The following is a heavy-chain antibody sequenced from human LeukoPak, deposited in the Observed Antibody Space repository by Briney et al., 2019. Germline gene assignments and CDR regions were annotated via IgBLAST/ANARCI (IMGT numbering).Heavy chain of an antibody. Sequence: PSETLSLTCSVSGGSITKNGYYWGWIRQSPETGLEWIGSMHYSGSTYYNPSLNSRVTISVDTSKNQFSLKLTSVTAADTAVYYCCGSGWFAGPFGYWGQGALVTVSS. D-gene: IGHD6-19*01. CDR1: GGSITKNGYY. CDR2: MHYSGST. J-gene: IGHJ4*02. CDR3: CGSGWFAGPFGY. V-gene: IGHV4-39*07.